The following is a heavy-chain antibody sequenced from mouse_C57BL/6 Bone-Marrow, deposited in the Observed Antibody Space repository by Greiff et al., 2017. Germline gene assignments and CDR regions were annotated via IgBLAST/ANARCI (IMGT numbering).Heavy chain of an antibody. CDR3: ARWKGAWFAY. CDR1: GYTFTSYT. J-gene: IGHJ3*01. Sequence: VQLQQSGAELARPGASVKMSCKASGYTFTSYTMHWVKQRPGQGLEWIGYINPSSGYTKYNQKFKDKAPLTADKSSSTAYMQLSSLTSEDSAVYYCARWKGAWFAYWGQGTRVTVAA. CDR2: INPSSGYT. V-gene: IGHV1-4*01.